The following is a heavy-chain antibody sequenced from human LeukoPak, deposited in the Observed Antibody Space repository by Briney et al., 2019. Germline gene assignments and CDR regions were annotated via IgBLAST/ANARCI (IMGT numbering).Heavy chain of an antibody. CDR2: IYPGDSDT. Sequence: GESLKISCKGSGYSFTSYWIGWVRQMPGKGLEWMGIIYPGDSDTRYSPSFQGQVTISADKSISTAYLQWSSLKASGTAMYYCARTYYYDSSGYASAYDFDYWGQGTLVTVSS. J-gene: IGHJ4*02. CDR3: ARTYYYDSSGYASAYDFDY. D-gene: IGHD3-22*01. CDR1: GYSFTSYW. V-gene: IGHV5-51*01.